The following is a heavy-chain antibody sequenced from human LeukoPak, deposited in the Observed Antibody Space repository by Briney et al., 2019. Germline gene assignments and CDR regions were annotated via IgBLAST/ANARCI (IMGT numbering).Heavy chain of an antibody. CDR2: ISYDGSNK. CDR1: GFTFSSYA. D-gene: IGHD3-10*01. Sequence: GRSLRLSCAASGFTFSSYAMHWVRQAPGKGLEWVAVISYDGSNKYYADSVKGRFTISRDNSKNTLYLQMNSLGAEDTAVYYCARRDYYGPMGIDYWGQGTLVTVSS. CDR3: ARRDYYGPMGIDY. V-gene: IGHV3-30*04. J-gene: IGHJ4*02.